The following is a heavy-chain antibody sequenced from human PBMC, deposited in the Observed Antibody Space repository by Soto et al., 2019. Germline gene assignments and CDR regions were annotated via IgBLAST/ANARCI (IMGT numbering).Heavy chain of an antibody. CDR1: GFTFSSYV. D-gene: IGHD6-13*01. V-gene: IGHV3-64D*06. CDR3: LVASAAY. J-gene: IGHJ4*02. Sequence: PGGSLRLSCSASGFTFSSYVMNWVRQAPGKGLEYVSGITSNGGSTFYADSVKGRFIISRDNSQNTVYLQMSSLTTADTAVYYCLVASAAYWGQGTQV. CDR2: ITSNGGST.